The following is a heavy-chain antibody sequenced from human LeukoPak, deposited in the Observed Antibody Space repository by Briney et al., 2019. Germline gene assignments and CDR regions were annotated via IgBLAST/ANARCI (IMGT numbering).Heavy chain of an antibody. J-gene: IGHJ3*02. Sequence: PSETLSLTCTVSGGSISSYYWSWIRQPPGKGLEWIGRIYTSGSTNYNPSLKSRVTISVDTSKNQFSLKLSSVTAADTAVYYCARESSSWYDAFDIWGQGTMVTVSS. CDR2: IYTSGST. V-gene: IGHV4-4*07. CDR1: GGSISSYY. D-gene: IGHD6-13*01. CDR3: ARESSSWYDAFDI.